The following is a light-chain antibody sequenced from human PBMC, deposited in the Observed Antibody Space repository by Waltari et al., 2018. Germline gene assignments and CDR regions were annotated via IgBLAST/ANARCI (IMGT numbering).Light chain of an antibody. CDR2: LVS. CDR3: MQARQTPWT. CDR1: QSLLHGSGNTF. V-gene: IGKV2-28*01. J-gene: IGKJ1*01. Sequence: DIVMTQSPLSLSVTPGELPSISCSSSQSLLHGSGNTFLDWYLQKPGQSPQLLIYLVSNRASGVPDRFSGSGSGTDFTLKISRVEAEDVGVYFCMQARQTPWTFGQGTKVEIK.